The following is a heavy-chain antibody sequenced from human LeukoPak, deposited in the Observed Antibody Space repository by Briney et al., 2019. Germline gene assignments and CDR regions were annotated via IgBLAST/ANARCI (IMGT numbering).Heavy chain of an antibody. D-gene: IGHD1-14*01. CDR1: GGSISSYY. Sequence: SETLSLTCTVSGGSISSYYWSWIRQPPGKGLEWIGDIYYSGGPNYNPTLKSRAPISVDKSKDKFSLKLRSMTAADTAVYYCVRIGNRGDTYFDYSGQGTLVTVSS. CDR2: IYYSGGP. V-gene: IGHV4-59*08. J-gene: IGHJ4*02. CDR3: VRIGNRGDTYFDY.